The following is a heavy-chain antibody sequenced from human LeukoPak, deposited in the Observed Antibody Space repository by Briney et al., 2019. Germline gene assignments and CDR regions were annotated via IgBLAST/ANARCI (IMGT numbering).Heavy chain of an antibody. J-gene: IGHJ4*02. CDR1: GFTFSNYA. D-gene: IGHD7-27*01. V-gene: IGHV3-23*01. Sequence: GGSLTLSCAASGFTFSNYAMTWVRQAPGKGLEWVSSILAGGTNTQYADSVRGRFTISRDNSKNTLYLQMNSLRAEDTALYHCATHQATGAHSKFDYWGQGTLVTVSS. CDR2: ILAGGTNT. CDR3: ATHQATGAHSKFDY.